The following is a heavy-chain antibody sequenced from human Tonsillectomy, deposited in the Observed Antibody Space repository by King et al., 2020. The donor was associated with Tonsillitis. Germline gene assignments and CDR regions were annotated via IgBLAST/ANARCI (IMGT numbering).Heavy chain of an antibody. J-gene: IGHJ4*02. V-gene: IGHV3-7*04. CDR1: GFTFSRYW. Sequence: QLVQSGGGLVQPGGPLRLSSADSGFTFSRYWMSWVRQAPGKGVEWVAHIKQDGSEKYYVDSVKGRFTISRDNAKNSLYLQMNSLRDEDTAVYYCARDVDFWSDYYPYYFDYWGQGTLVTVSS. CDR3: ARDVDFWSDYYPYYFDY. D-gene: IGHD3-3*01. CDR2: IKQDGSEK.